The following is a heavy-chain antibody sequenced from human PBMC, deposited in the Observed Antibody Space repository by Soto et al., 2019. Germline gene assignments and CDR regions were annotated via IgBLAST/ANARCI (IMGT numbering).Heavy chain of an antibody. Sequence: GQLKESGPGLVKPSETLSLTCTVSGGSISSYYWSWIRQPPGKGLEWIAYIHHSGSTNYNPSLKSRVSISVDTSKNQFSLKLSSVTAADTAVYHCARDTINSGRRYFDLWGRGTLVTVSS. CDR1: GGSISSYY. J-gene: IGHJ2*01. D-gene: IGHD1-1*01. CDR2: IHHSGST. CDR3: ARDTINSGRRYFDL. V-gene: IGHV4-59*01.